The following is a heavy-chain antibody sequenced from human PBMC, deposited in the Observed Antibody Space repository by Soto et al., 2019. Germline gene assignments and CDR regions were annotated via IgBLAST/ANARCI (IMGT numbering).Heavy chain of an antibody. Sequence: QVQLVQSGAEVKKPGSSVKVSCKASGGTFSSYAISWVRQAPGQGLEWMGGIIPIFGTANYAQKFQGRVTITADEATGTAYMELGSLKSEDTAVYYCAIVGGSMVRGVIITLGGSMDVWGQGTTVTVSS. CDR2: IIPIFGTA. V-gene: IGHV1-69*01. CDR3: AIVGGSMVRGVIITLGGSMDV. J-gene: IGHJ6*02. D-gene: IGHD3-10*01. CDR1: GGTFSSYA.